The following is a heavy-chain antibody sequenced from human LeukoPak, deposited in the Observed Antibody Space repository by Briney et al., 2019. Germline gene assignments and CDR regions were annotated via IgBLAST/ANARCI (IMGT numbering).Heavy chain of an antibody. V-gene: IGHV1-69*13. J-gene: IGHJ4*02. Sequence: SVKVSCEASGGTFSSYAISWVRQAPGQGLEWMGGIIPIFGTANYAQKFQGRVTITADESTSTAYMELSSLRSEDTAVYYCARERWTMVRGVIIMERWDDYWGQGTLVTVSS. CDR2: IIPIFGTA. CDR3: ARERWTMVRGVIIMERWDDY. D-gene: IGHD3-10*01. CDR1: GGTFSSYA.